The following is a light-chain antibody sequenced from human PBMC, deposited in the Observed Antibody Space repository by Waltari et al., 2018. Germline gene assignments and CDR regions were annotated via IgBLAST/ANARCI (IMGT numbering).Light chain of an antibody. J-gene: IGLJ3*02. V-gene: IGLV2-14*01. CDR3: ASYTNSDSEV. CDR2: DVS. CDR1: SGDLGGYNY. Sequence: QSALTQPASVSGSPGPSITLPCPGTSGDLGGYNYVSWFQQPPGKVPKLIISDVSNRPSGVSDRFSGSKSGNTASLTISGLQAEDEASYYCASYTNSDSEVFGGGTKVTVL.